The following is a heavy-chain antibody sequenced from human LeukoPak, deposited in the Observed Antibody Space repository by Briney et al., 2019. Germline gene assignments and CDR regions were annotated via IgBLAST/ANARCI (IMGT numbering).Heavy chain of an antibody. Sequence: PGGSLGLSCAASGLTVSSNYMSWVRQAPGKGLEWVSVIYSGGSTYYADSVKGRFTISRDNSKNTLYLQMNSLRAEDTAVYYCARDSVYSYAYWFDPWGQGTLVTVSS. CDR1: GLTVSSNY. CDR3: ARDSVYSYAYWFDP. CDR2: IYSGGST. J-gene: IGHJ5*02. D-gene: IGHD5-18*01. V-gene: IGHV3-53*01.